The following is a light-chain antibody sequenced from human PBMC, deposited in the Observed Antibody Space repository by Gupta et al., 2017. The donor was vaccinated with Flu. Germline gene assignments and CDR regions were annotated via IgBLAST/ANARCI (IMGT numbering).Light chain of an antibody. J-gene: IGLJ3*02. CDR1: SSDVGGYNY. CDR3: SSYTSSSTWV. CDR2: EVS. V-gene: IGLV2-14*01. Sequence: QSALTQPASVSGFPGQSITISCTGTSSDVGGYNYATWYQQHPGKAPKLMIYEVSNRPSGVSNRFSGSKSGNTASLTISGLQAEDEADYYCSSYTSSSTWVFGGGTKLTVL.